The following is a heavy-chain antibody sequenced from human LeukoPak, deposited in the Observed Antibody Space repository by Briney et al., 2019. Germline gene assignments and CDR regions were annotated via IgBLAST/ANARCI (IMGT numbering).Heavy chain of an antibody. J-gene: IGHJ4*02. D-gene: IGHD2-2*01. Sequence: GGSLRLSCVASGLTFSGYAMHWVRQTPGKGLEHVSTISSKGGSTYYANSVTGRFIISRDSSKNTLYLQMNSLRAEDTAVYYCAKLYCSSTSCYPAGGYYFDYWGQGTLVTVSS. CDR3: AKLYCSSTSCYPAGGYYFDY. CDR2: ISSKGGST. V-gene: IGHV3-64*01. CDR1: GLTFSGYA.